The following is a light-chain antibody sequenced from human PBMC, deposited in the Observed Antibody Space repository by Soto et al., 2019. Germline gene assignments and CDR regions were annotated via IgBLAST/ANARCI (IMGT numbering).Light chain of an antibody. CDR2: AAS. Sequence: DIQMTQYPSSLSASVVDRVTITCRASQGIRHDLGWYQQKPGKGPKRLIYAASNLSSGVPSRFSGSGSGTEFTLTISSLQPEDFSTYFCLQHNTYPLTCGGGTRVEV. J-gene: IGKJ4*01. CDR1: QGIRHD. V-gene: IGKV1-17*01. CDR3: LQHNTYPLT.